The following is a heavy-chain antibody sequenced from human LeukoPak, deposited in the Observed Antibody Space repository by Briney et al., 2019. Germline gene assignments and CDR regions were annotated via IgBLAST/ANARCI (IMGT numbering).Heavy chain of an antibody. V-gene: IGHV4-34*01. J-gene: IGHJ6*03. CDR2: INHSGST. CDR1: GGSFSGYY. Sequence: SETLSLTCAVYGGSFSGYYWSWIRQPPGKGLEWIGEINHSGSTNYNPSLKSRVTISVDTSKNQFSLKLSSVTAADTAVYYCARGQIDDFWSGYYLYYYYMDVWGKGTTVTVSS. D-gene: IGHD3-3*01. CDR3: ARGQIDDFWSGYYLYYYYMDV.